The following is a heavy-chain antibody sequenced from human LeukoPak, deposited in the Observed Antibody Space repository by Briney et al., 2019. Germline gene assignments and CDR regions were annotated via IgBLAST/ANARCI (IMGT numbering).Heavy chain of an antibody. V-gene: IGHV1-46*01. J-gene: IGHJ5*02. CDR1: GYTFTGYY. Sequence: ASVKVSCKASGYTFTGYYMHWVRQAPGQGLEWMRIINPSGGSTSYAQKFQGRVTMTRDTSTSTVYMELSSLRSEDTAVYYCARDIGSSWYRNLIDPWGPGTLVTVSS. CDR2: INPSGGST. D-gene: IGHD6-13*01. CDR3: ARDIGSSWYRNLIDP.